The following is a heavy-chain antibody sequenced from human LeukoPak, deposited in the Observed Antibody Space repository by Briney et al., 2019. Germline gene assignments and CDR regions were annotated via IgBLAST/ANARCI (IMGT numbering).Heavy chain of an antibody. V-gene: IGHV3-74*01. Sequence: PGGSLRLSCAVSGFTFSSYWMHWVRQAPGKGLVWVSRINSDGSNTNYADSVKGRFTISRDNSKNTLYLQMNSLRAEDTAVYYCAKDLDYSNYETFDYWGQGTLVTVSS. J-gene: IGHJ4*02. CDR2: INSDGSNT. CDR1: GFTFSSYW. D-gene: IGHD4-11*01. CDR3: AKDLDYSNYETFDY.